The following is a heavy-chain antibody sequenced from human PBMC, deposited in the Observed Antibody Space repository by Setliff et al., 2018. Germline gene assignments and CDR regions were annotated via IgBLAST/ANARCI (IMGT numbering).Heavy chain of an antibody. J-gene: IGHJ4*02. CDR2: INPGGLSS. D-gene: IGHD2-2*01. Sequence: GASVKVSCKTSGYSFTSHYMHWVRQAPGQGLEWMGIINPGGLSSSSTQKFEGRVTMTRDTSTSTVYMELNSLTSDDTAVYYCARLAAIPEPGIGILAWGQGTLVTSPQ. CDR1: GYSFTSHY. V-gene: IGHV1-46*01. CDR3: ARLAAIPEPGIGILA.